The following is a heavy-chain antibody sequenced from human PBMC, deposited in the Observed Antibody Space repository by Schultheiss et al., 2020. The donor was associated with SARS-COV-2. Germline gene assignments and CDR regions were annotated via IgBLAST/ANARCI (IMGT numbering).Heavy chain of an antibody. V-gene: IGHV1-58*01. D-gene: IGHD2-2*01. CDR1: GFTFTSSA. J-gene: IGHJ3*02. CDR3: AAPYCSSTSCSDAFDI. CDR2: IVVGSGNT. Sequence: SVKVSCKASGFTFTSSAVQWVRQARGQRLEWIGWIVVGSGNTNYAQKFQERVTMTTDTSTSTAYMELRSLRSDDTAVYYCAAPYCSSTSCSDAFDIWGQGTMVTVSS.